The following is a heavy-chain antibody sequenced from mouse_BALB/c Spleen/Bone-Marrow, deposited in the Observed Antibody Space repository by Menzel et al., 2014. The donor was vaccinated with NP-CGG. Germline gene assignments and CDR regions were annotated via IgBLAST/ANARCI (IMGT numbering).Heavy chain of an antibody. J-gene: IGHJ2*01. V-gene: IGHV1S81*02. CDR3: ARTYFDY. CDR2: INPSNGRT. CDR1: GYTFTSYW. Sequence: QVQLQQSGAELVKPGASVKLSCEASGYTFTSYWMRWVKQRPGQGLEWIGEINPSNGRTNYNEKFKSKATLTVDKSSSTAYMQLSSLTSEDSAVYHCARTYFDYRGQGTTLTVSS.